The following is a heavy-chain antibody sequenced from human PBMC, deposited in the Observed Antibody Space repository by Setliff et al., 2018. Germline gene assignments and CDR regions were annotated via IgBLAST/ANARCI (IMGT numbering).Heavy chain of an antibody. CDR3: FGAGTCSY. Sequence: PGGSLRLSCAASGFTFSNYWMYWVRQVPGKGLVWVSRINGVGTITHYADSVKGRFTISRDNDKKTLYLQMNNLRTEDTAVYYCFGAGTCSYWGQGTLVTVSS. J-gene: IGHJ4*02. CDR1: GFTFSNYW. D-gene: IGHD3-10*01. V-gene: IGHV3-74*01. CDR2: INGVGTIT.